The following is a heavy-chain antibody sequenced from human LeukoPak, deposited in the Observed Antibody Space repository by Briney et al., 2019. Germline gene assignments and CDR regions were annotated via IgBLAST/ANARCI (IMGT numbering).Heavy chain of an antibody. CDR1: GYTFTGYY. Sequence: GASVKVSCKASGYTFTGYYMHWVRQAPGQGLEWMGWINPNSGGTSYAQKFQGRVTMTRDTSISTAYMELSRLRSDDTAVYYCAREGVIVATIGVGDAFDIWGQGTIVTVSS. CDR2: INPNSGGT. CDR3: AREGVIVATIGVGDAFDI. J-gene: IGHJ3*02. D-gene: IGHD5-12*01. V-gene: IGHV1-2*02.